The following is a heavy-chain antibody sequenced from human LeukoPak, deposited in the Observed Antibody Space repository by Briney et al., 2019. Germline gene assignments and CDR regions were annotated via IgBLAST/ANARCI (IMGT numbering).Heavy chain of an antibody. CDR2: ISNSGSTI. V-gene: IGHV3-48*03. CDR3: ARVRRIPGYSSSWYYFDY. Sequence: GGSLRLSCAASGFTFSSYEMNWVRQAPGKGLEWVSYISNSGSTIYYTDSVKGRFTISRDNAKNSLYLQMNSLRAEDTAVYYCARVRRIPGYSSSWYYFDYWGQGTLVTVSS. J-gene: IGHJ4*02. CDR1: GFTFSSYE. D-gene: IGHD6-13*01.